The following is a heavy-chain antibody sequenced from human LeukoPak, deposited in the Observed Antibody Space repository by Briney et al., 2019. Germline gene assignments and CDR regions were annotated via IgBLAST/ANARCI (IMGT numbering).Heavy chain of an antibody. CDR2: IYYTGST. CDR1: NGSITSGHYY. Sequence: PSQTLSLTCTVPNGSITSGHYYWLWIRQHPGKGLEWLGYIYYTGSTYYNRSLRSRLTMAVDTSKNQFSLRLTSVTAADTATYYCTRGSAYAFQFWGQGTLVTVSS. D-gene: IGHD5-12*01. V-gene: IGHV4-31*03. J-gene: IGHJ4*02. CDR3: TRGSAYAFQF.